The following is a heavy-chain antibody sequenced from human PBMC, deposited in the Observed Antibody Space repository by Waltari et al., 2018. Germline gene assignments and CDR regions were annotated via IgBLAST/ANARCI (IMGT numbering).Heavy chain of an antibody. CDR1: GGTFSSYA. CDR3: ARDRPPYGDSGSGWFDP. CDR2: IIPIFGTA. V-gene: IGHV1-69*13. Sequence: QVQLVQSGAEVKKPGSSVKVSCKASGGTFSSYAISWVRQAPGQGLEWMGGIIPIFGTANYAQKCQGRVTSTADESTSTAYMELSSLRSEDTAVYYCARDRPPYGDSGSGWFDPWGQGTLVTVSS. D-gene: IGHD4-17*01. J-gene: IGHJ5*02.